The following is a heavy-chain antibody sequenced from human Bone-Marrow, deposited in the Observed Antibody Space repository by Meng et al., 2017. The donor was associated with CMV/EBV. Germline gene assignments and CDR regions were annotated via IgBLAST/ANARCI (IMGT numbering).Heavy chain of an antibody. V-gene: IGHV3-30*02. CDR3: ARRGEYGDLYAMDV. D-gene: IGHD4-17*01. J-gene: IGHJ6*01. CDR1: GFTFSNYG. CDR2: IRFDGSNK. Sequence: GESLKISCAASGFTFSNYGMHWVRQAPGKGLEWVAFIRFDGSNKYYVDSVMGRFTISRDNSKNTLYLQMNSLRAEDTALYYCARRGEYGDLYAMDVWGQGTTVTVSS.